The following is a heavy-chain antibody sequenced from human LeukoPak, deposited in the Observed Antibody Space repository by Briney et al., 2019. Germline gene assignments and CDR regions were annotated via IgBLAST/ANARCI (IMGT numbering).Heavy chain of an antibody. D-gene: IGHD1-14*01. V-gene: IGHV4-4*09. CDR1: GGSISSYY. Sequence: SETLSLTCTVSGGSISSYYWSWIRQPPGKGLKWIVYIYTSGSTNYNPSLKSRVTISVDTSKNQFSLKLSSVTAADTAVYYCARGTSPLYYYMDVWGKGTTVTVSS. J-gene: IGHJ6*03. CDR3: ARGTSPLYYYMDV. CDR2: IYTSGST.